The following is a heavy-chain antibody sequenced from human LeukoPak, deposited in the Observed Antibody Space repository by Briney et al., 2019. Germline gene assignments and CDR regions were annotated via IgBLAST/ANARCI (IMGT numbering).Heavy chain of an antibody. J-gene: IGHJ4*02. CDR3: ARQLGYCSGGSCSFYFDY. CDR1: GGSISSYY. CDR2: IYYSGST. V-gene: IGHV4-59*08. Sequence: SETLSLTCTVSGGSISSYYWSWIRQPPGKGLEWIGYIYYSGSTNYNPSLKSRVTISVDTSKNQFSLKLSSVTAADTAMYYCARQLGYCSGGSCSFYFDYWGQGTLVTVSS. D-gene: IGHD2-15*01.